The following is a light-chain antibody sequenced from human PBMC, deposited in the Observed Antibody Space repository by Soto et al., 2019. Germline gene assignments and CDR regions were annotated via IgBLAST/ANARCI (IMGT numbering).Light chain of an antibody. CDR1: QSSDNR. CDR2: DAS. CDR3: QQYNSYSPLR. J-gene: IGKJ4*02. Sequence: DIRISQTPFPLPAPVEDADSITCRASQSSDNRLAWYQQKPGKAPKLLIYDASRLESGVPSRFSSSGSGTAFILIISSLQPDDFARYYCQQYNSYSPLRFGGGTKVDIK. V-gene: IGKV1-5*01.